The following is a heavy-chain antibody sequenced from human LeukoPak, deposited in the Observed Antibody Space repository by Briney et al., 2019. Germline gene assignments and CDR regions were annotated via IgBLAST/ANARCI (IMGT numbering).Heavy chain of an antibody. CDR3: VNSSGYWGAGFDY. CDR1: GGSISSGDYY. D-gene: IGHD3-22*01. CDR2: IYYSGST. Sequence: PSQTLSLTCTVSGGSISSGDYYWSWIRQPPGKGLEWIGYIYYSGSTYYNPSLKSRVTISVDTSKNQFSLKLSSVTAADTAVYYCVNSSGYWGAGFDYWGQGTLVTVSS. V-gene: IGHV4-30-4*08. J-gene: IGHJ4*02.